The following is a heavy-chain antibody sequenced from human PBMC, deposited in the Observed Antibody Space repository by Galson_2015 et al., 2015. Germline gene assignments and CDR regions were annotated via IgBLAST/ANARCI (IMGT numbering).Heavy chain of an antibody. D-gene: IGHD6-19*01. J-gene: IGHJ6*02. CDR1: GGSISSGSYY. Sequence: TLSLTCTVSGGSISSGSYYWSWIRQPAGKGLEWIGRIYTSGSTNYNPSLKSRVTISVDTSKNLFSLKLSSVTAADTAVYYCARGGIAVAQPRTEYYYGMDVWGQGTTVTVSS. CDR2: IYTSGST. CDR3: ARGGIAVAQPRTEYYYGMDV. V-gene: IGHV4-61*02.